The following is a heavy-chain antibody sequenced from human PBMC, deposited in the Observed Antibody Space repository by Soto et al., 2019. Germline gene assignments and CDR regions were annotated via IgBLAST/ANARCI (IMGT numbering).Heavy chain of an antibody. Sequence: QVQLVQSGAEVKKPGASVKVSCKASGYTFTSYGIIWVRQAPGQGLEWMGWISAYNGNTNYAQKLQGRVTMTTDTSTSTAYMELRSLRSDVTAVYYCGSNYGMEPFYYGMDVWGQGPTVTVSS. CDR1: GYTFTSYG. CDR2: ISAYNGNT. V-gene: IGHV1-18*01. J-gene: IGHJ6*02. D-gene: IGHD4-4*01. CDR3: GSNYGMEPFYYGMDV.